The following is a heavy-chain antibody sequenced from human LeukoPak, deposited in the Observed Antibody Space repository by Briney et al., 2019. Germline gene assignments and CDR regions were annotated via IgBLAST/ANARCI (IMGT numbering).Heavy chain of an antibody. CDR3: AKEINGYDSYYYGMDV. J-gene: IGHJ6*02. V-gene: IGHV3-23*01. Sequence: GGSLRLSCAASGFTFSSYAMSCVRQAPGKGLGWVSAISSSGGSTYYADSVKGRFTISRDNSKNTLYLQMNSLRAEDTAVYSCAKEINGYDSYYYGMDVWGRGTTVTVSS. CDR2: ISSSGGST. D-gene: IGHD5-12*01. CDR1: GFTFSSYA.